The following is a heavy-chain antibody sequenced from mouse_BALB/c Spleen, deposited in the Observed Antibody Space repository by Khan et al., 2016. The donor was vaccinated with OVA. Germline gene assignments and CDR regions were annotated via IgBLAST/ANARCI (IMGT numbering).Heavy chain of an antibody. CDR1: GYTFTTYW. D-gene: IGHD1-1*02. CDR3: AGRGLVGIVVY. V-gene: IGHV1-7*01. Sequence: QVQLKESGAELAKPGASVKMSCKASGYTFTTYWMHWVKQRPGQGLEWIGYIDPGTGYTEYNQIFKDKATLTTDKSSSTAYIQLSSLTSEDSAVYYCAGRGLVGIVVYWGQGSMVTVSA. J-gene: IGHJ3*01. CDR2: IDPGTGYT.